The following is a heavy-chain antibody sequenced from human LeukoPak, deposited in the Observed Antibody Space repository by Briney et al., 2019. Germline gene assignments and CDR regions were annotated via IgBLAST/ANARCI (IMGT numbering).Heavy chain of an antibody. CDR2: ISYSGGSA. CDR1: GFMFSSNA. V-gene: IGHV3-23*01. J-gene: IGHJ4*02. Sequence: GGSLRLSCAASGFMFSSNAMACVRQAPGKGLEWVSAISYSGGSAYYADSVEGRFTISRDNSKNSLYLQMNSLRAEDTAVYYCAKKESDYYGSGSYYLYDFWGQGTLVTVSS. CDR3: AKKESDYYGSGSYYLYDF. D-gene: IGHD3-10*01.